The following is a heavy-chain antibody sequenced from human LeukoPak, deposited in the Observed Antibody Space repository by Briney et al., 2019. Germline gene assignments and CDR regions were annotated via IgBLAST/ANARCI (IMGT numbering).Heavy chain of an antibody. J-gene: IGHJ4*02. CDR1: GYTFSGYQ. CDR3: ATPGGYDYRHFDY. D-gene: IGHD5-12*01. V-gene: IGHV1-24*01. CDR2: FDPEDGET. Sequence: ASVKVSCKASGYTFSGYQVHWLRQAPGKGLEWMGGFDPEDGETIYAQKFQGRVTMTEDTSTDTAYMELSSLRSEDTAVYYCATPGGYDYRHFDYWGQGTLVTVSS.